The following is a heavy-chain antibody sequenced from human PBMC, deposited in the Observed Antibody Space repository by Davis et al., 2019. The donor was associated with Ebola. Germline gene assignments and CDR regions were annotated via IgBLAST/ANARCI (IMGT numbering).Heavy chain of an antibody. CDR1: GDSASVNIPA. CDR2: TYYNSKWYN. J-gene: IGHJ4*02. Sequence: HPQTLSLTCAISGDSASVNIPAWNWIRQSPSRGLEWLGRTYYNSKWYNDYAVSVKSRITINPDTSKNQFSLHLNSVTPGDTAVYYCARGWLRNGFDYWGQGTLVTVSS. V-gene: IGHV6-1*01. CDR3: ARGWLRNGFDY. D-gene: IGHD3-9*01.